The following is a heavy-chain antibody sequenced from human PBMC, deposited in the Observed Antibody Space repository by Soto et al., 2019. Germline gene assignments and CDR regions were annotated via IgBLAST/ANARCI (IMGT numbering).Heavy chain of an antibody. CDR2: ISGSGDST. CDR1: GFTFSSYG. D-gene: IGHD2-2*01. CDR3: AKGYCSSTSCYEGSFWFDP. Sequence: PGGSLRLSCAASGFTFSSYGMHWVRQAPGKGLEWVSVISGSGDSTYYADSVKGRFTISRDNSKNTLYLQMNSLRAEDTAVYYCAKGYCSSTSCYEGSFWFDPWGQGTLVTVSS. J-gene: IGHJ5*02. V-gene: IGHV3-23*01.